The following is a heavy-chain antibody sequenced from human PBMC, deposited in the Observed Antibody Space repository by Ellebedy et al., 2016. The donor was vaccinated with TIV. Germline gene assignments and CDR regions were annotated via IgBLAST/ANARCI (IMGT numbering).Heavy chain of an antibody. D-gene: IGHD6-6*01. Sequence: AASVKVSCKASGYSFTSYGISWVRQAPGQGLEWMGWISAYNGNTNYIEKLQGRVTMTTDTSTSTVYMELRSLKSDETAVYYCARDTSIGYSSTWWDKADYYYMDVWGKGTTVTVSS. CDR2: ISAYNGNT. CDR3: ARDTSIGYSSTWWDKADYYYMDV. J-gene: IGHJ6*03. V-gene: IGHV1-18*01. CDR1: GYSFTSYG.